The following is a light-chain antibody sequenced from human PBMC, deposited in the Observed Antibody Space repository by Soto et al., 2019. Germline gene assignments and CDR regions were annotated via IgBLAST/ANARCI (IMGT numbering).Light chain of an antibody. CDR1: SSNIGAGYD. CDR3: QSYDSSLRVV. CDR2: GNS. V-gene: IGLV1-40*01. J-gene: IGLJ2*01. Sequence: QYVLTQPPSVSGAPGQRVTISCTGSSSNIGAGYDVHWYQQLPGTAPKLLIYGNSNRSSGVPDRFSGSKSGTSASLAITGLQAEDEADYYCQSYDSSLRVVFGGGTKLTVL.